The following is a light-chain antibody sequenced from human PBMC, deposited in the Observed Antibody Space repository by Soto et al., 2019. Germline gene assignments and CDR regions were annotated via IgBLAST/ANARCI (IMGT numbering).Light chain of an antibody. V-gene: IGLV4-69*01. CDR3: QTWDTVVV. CDR1: SWHSDYG. J-gene: IGLJ2*01. CDR2: LNRDGSH. Sequence: QLVLTQSPSASASLGASVKLTCTLSSWHSDYGIAWHQQQPDKGPRYLMKLNRDGSHNKGDGIPDRFSGSNSGAERYLIISSLQSDDEADYYCQTWDTVVVFGGGTKLTVL.